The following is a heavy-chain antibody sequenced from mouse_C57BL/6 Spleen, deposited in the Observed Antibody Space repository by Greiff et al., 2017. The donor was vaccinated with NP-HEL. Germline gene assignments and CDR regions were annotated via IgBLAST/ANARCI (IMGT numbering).Heavy chain of an antibody. Sequence: EVQLQQSGPELVKPGASVKIPCKASGYTFTDYNMDWVKQSHGKSLEWIGDINPNNGGTIYNQKFKGKATLTVDKSSSTAYMELRSLTSEDTAVYYCARRSYYYGSKGYFDVWGTGTTVTVSS. CDR3: ARRSYYYGSKGYFDV. CDR1: GYTFTDYN. D-gene: IGHD1-1*01. V-gene: IGHV1-18*01. CDR2: INPNNGGT. J-gene: IGHJ1*03.